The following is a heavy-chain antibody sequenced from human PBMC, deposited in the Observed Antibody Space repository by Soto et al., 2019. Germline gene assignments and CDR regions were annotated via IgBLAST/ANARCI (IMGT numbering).Heavy chain of an antibody. J-gene: IGHJ4*02. Sequence: GESLKISCKGSGYSFTSYWIGWVRQMPGKGLEWMGIIYPGDSDTRYSPSFQGQVTISADKSIGTAYLQWSSLKASDTAMYYSARQPPEIVATGDYWGQGTLVTVSS. CDR2: IYPGDSDT. CDR1: GYSFTSYW. D-gene: IGHD5-12*01. V-gene: IGHV5-51*01. CDR3: ARQPPEIVATGDY.